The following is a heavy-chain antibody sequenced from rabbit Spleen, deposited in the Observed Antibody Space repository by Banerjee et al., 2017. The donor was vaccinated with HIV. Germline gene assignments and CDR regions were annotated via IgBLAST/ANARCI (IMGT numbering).Heavy chain of an antibody. CDR1: GFTFSSHW. CDR3: ARPDNVFDYTDL. CDR2: IATGVDSA. Sequence: QEQLVESGGGLVKPGASLTLTCTASGFTFSSHWICWVRQAPGKGLEWIGCIATGVDSAYYATWAKGRFTISKTSSTTVTLQMTSLTAADTATYFCARPDNVFDYTDLWGQGTLVTVS. J-gene: IGHJ4*01. V-gene: IGHV1S45*01. D-gene: IGHD8-1*01.